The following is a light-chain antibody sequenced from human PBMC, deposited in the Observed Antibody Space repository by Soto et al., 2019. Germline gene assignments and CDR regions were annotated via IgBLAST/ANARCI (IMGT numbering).Light chain of an antibody. CDR2: AAS. CDR1: QSVSSGY. J-gene: IGKJ1*01. V-gene: IGKV3-20*01. CDR3: QQYGGPPQT. Sequence: VLMQTPGALSLSKGKKATLYCRASQSVSSGYLAWYQQKPGQAPRLLIYAASSGAAGIPDRFSGSGSGTDFTLTISRLEPEDFAVYYCQQYGGPPQTFGQGTKVDIK.